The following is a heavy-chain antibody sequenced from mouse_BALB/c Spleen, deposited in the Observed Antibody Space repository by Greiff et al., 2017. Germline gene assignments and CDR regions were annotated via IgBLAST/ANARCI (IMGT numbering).Heavy chain of an antibody. J-gene: IGHJ2*01. CDR3: TRWRGFDGYEGFDY. CDR1: GYTFTSYW. CDR2: IYPGNSDT. D-gene: IGHD1-2*01. V-gene: IGHV1-5*01. Sequence: DVKLQESGTVLARPGASVKMSCKASGYTFTSYWMHWVKQRPGQGLEWIGAIYPGNSDTSYNQKFKGKAKLTAVTSTSTAYMELSSLTNEDSAVYYCTRWRGFDGYEGFDYWGQGTTLTVSS.